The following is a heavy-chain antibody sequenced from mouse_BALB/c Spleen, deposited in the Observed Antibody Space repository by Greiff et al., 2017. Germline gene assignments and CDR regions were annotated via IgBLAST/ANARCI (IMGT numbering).Heavy chain of an antibody. J-gene: IGHJ1*01. Sequence: EVQLVESGPGLVKPSQSLSLTCSVTGYSITSGYYWNWIRQFPGNKLEWMGYISYDGSNNYNPSLKNRISITRDTSKNQFFLKLNSVTTEDTATYYCARGGIYYYGSSYVDWYFDVWGAGTTVTVSS. CDR1: GYSITSGYY. CDR3: ARGGIYYYGSSYVDWYFDV. V-gene: IGHV3-6*02. D-gene: IGHD1-1*01. CDR2: ISYDGSN.